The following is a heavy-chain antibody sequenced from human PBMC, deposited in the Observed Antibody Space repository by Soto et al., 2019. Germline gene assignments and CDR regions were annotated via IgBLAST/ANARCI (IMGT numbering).Heavy chain of an antibody. Sequence: SETLSLTCNVSGGSMGSYYWSWIRQPPGKGLEWIGYIYYSGSPIYNPALKSRVIMSVDTSKKQLSLKLTSVTAADTAVYYCARVYRRGWYFDLWGRGSLVTVSS. D-gene: IGHD4-4*01. CDR3: ARVYRRGWYFDL. CDR1: GGSMGSYY. V-gene: IGHV4-59*01. CDR2: IYYSGSP. J-gene: IGHJ2*01.